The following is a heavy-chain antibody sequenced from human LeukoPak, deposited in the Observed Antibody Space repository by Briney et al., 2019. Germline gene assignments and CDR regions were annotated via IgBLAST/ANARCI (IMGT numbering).Heavy chain of an antibody. Sequence: SVKVSCKASGGTFSSYAISWVRQAPGQGLEWMGGIIPIFGTANYAQKFQGRVTITADESTSTAYMELRSLRSDDTAVYYCARNGYCSSTSCYTTPGYYYYYGMDVWGQGTTVTVSS. CDR2: IIPIFGTA. CDR1: GGTFSSYA. D-gene: IGHD2-2*02. J-gene: IGHJ6*02. V-gene: IGHV1-69*13. CDR3: ARNGYCSSTSCYTTPGYYYYYGMDV.